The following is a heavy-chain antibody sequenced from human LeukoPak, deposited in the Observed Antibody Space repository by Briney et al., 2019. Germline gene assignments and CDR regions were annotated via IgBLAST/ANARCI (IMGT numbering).Heavy chain of an antibody. CDR1: GFTFSAYA. Sequence: PGGSLRLSCTASGFTFSAYAMMWVRQAPGKGPEWVSAIRGSGSGGGTLYADSVKGRFTISRDNSKYTLFLKMNSLRAEDTAVYYCARDPNGDYIGAFDMWGPGTMVTVSS. CDR3: ARDPNGDYIGAFDM. D-gene: IGHD4-17*01. CDR2: IRGSGSGGGT. J-gene: IGHJ3*02. V-gene: IGHV3-23*01.